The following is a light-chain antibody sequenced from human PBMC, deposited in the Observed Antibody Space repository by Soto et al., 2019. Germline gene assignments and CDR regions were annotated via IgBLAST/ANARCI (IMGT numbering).Light chain of an antibody. CDR1: SSNIGAGYD. V-gene: IGLV1-40*01. Sequence: QSVLTQPPSVSGAPGQRVTISCTGSSSNIGAGYDVHWYQQLPGTAPKLLIYGNSNRPSGVPDRFSGSKSGTSASLAITGLQAEDEADYYCQSSDTSLSARVVFGGGTKLTVL. CDR2: GNS. CDR3: QSSDTSLSARVV. J-gene: IGLJ2*01.